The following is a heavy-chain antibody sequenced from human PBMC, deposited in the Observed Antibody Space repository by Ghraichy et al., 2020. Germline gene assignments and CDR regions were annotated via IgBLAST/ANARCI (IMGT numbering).Heavy chain of an antibody. Sequence: GGSLRLSCAASGFTFSSYGMHWVRQAPGKGLEGVAVIWYDGSNKYYADSVKGRFTISRDNSKNTLYLQMNSLRAEDTAVYYCARGEGAIFGVVTDLDYWGQGTLVTVSS. V-gene: IGHV3-33*01. CDR2: IWYDGSNK. J-gene: IGHJ4*02. CDR3: ARGEGAIFGVVTDLDY. CDR1: GFTFSSYG. D-gene: IGHD3-3*01.